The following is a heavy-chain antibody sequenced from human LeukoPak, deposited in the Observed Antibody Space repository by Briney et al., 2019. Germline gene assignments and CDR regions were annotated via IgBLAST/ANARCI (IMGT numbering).Heavy chain of an antibody. Sequence: SGTLSLTCTVSGGSISSSSYYWGWIRQPPGKGLEWIGGIYYSGSTYYNPSLKSRVTISVDTSKNQFSLKLSSVTAADTAVYYCASPGRGPFDIWGQGTMVTVSS. V-gene: IGHV4-39*01. CDR3: ASPGRGPFDI. CDR2: IYYSGST. J-gene: IGHJ3*02. CDR1: GGSISSSSYY. D-gene: IGHD3-10*01.